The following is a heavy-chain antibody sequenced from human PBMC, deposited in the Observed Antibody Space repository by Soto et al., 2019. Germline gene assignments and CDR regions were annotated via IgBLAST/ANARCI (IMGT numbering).Heavy chain of an antibody. CDR1: GFTFSSYG. CDR3: AKDQGDGYNYSDY. J-gene: IGHJ4*02. V-gene: IGHV3-30*18. CDR2: ISYDGSNK. Sequence: GGSLRLSCAASGFTFSSYGMHWVRQAPGKGLEWVAVISYDGSNKYYADSAKGRFTISRDNSKNTLYLQMNSLRAEDTAVYYCAKDQGDGYNYSDYWGQGTLVTVSS. D-gene: IGHD5-12*01.